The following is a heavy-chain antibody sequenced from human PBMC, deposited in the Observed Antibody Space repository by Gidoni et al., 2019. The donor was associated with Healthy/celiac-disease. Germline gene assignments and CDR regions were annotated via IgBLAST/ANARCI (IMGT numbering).Heavy chain of an antibody. CDR1: GFTFSSYG. Sequence: QVQLVESGGGVVQPGRSLRLSCAASGFTFSSYGMHWVRQAPGKGLEWVAVIWYDGSNKYYADSVKGRFTISRDNSKNTLYLQMNSLRAEDTAVYYCARDAEATRAFDIWGQGTMVTVSS. J-gene: IGHJ3*02. CDR3: ARDAEATRAFDI. CDR2: IWYDGSNK. V-gene: IGHV3-33*01.